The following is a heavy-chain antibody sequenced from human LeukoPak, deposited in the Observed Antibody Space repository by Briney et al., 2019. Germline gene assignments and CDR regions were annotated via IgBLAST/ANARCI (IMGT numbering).Heavy chain of an antibody. CDR3: ARSLMNCSGGSCYPIDAFDI. Sequence: SETLSLTCSVSGDSVSRSDSYWDWIRQPPGKGLEWIGTIYYSGRTYYSPSLKSRVTMSVDPSNNQFSLTLRSVTAADTAVYYCARSLMNCSGGSCYPIDAFDIWGQGTMVTVSS. CDR1: GDSVSRSDSY. CDR2: IYYSGRT. D-gene: IGHD2-15*01. V-gene: IGHV4-39*01. J-gene: IGHJ3*02.